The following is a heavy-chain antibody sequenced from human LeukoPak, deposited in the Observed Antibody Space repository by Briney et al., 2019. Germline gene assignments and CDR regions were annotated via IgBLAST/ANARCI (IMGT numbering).Heavy chain of an antibody. CDR1: GFTVSSSY. J-gene: IGHJ4*02. V-gene: IGHV3-66*01. CDR2: IYSGGST. Sequence: GGSLRLSCAASGFTVSSSYMSWVRQAPGKGLEWVSVIYSGGSTYYADSVKGRFTISRDNSKSTLYLQMNSLRAEDTAVYYCARGPGSGSYSKGYFDYWGQGTLVTVSS. CDR3: ARGPGSGSYSKGYFDY. D-gene: IGHD3-10*01.